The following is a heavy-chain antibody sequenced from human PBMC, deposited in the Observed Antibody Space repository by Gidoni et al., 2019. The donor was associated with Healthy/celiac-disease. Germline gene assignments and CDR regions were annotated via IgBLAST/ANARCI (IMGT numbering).Heavy chain of an antibody. CDR2: LYYGESP. CDR1: GDSISSSSYY. D-gene: IGHD3-10*01. CDR3: AGGWNYYGSGSYREGLDY. V-gene: IGHV4-39*07. J-gene: IGHJ4*02. Sequence: QLQLQESGPGLVKPSETLSLTCTVSGDSISSSSYYWGCIRQPPGKGLEWIGSLYYGESPYYNPSLKSRVTMSVDTSKNQFSLELSSVTAADTAVYYCAGGWNYYGSGSYREGLDYWGQGTLVTVSS.